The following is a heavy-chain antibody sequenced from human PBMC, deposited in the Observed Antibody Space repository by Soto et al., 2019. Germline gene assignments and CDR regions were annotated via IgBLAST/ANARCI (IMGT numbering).Heavy chain of an antibody. V-gene: IGHV1-69*01. D-gene: IGHD6-6*01. CDR2: IIPLLNTP. Sequence: QGQLVQSGAEVKKPGSAVKVACRASGGTLSSYAVSWVRQAPGQGLEWMGVIIPLLNTPKYVQKFQGRVTITADASATTAYMELSRLRSEDTAVYYCARESSSPNYYYYGMDVWGEGTTVTVSS. CDR3: ARESSSPNYYYYGMDV. J-gene: IGHJ6*04. CDR1: GGTLSSYA.